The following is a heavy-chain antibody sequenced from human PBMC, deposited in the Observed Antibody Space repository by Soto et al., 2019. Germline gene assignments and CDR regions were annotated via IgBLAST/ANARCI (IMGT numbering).Heavy chain of an antibody. V-gene: IGHV1-69*13. D-gene: IGHD6-19*01. CDR2: IIPIFGTA. CDR3: ARGLEVAGTGFDY. CDR1: GGTFSSYA. J-gene: IGHJ4*02. Sequence: VASVKVSCKPSGGTFSSYAISWVRQAPGQGLEWMGGIIPIFGTANYAQKFQGRVTISADESTSTAYMELSSLRSEDTAVYYCARGLEVAGTGFDYWGQGTLVTVSS.